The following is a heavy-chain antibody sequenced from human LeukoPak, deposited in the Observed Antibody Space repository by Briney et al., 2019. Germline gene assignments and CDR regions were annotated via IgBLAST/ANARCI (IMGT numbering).Heavy chain of an antibody. CDR1: GFTFSSYA. D-gene: IGHD3-22*01. CDR3: AKDSSTYHYYDSSGLFDY. J-gene: IGHJ4*02. V-gene: IGHV3-23*01. Sequence: GGSLRLSCAASGFTFSSYAMSWVRQAPGKGLEWVSAISGSGGSTYYADSVKGRFTISRDNSENTLYLQMNSLRAEDTAVYYCAKDSSTYHYYDSSGLFDYWGQGTLVTVSS. CDR2: ISGSGGST.